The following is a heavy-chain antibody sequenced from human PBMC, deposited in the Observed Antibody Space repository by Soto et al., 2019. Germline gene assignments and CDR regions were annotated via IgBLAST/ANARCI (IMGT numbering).Heavy chain of an antibody. CDR3: ARGNVVVIRENWFDP. V-gene: IGHV1-69*13. Sequence: SVKVSCKASGGTFSSYAISWVRQAPGQGLEWMGGIIPIFGTANYAQKFQGRVTITADESTSTAYMELSSLRSEDTAVYYCARGNVVVIRENWFDPWGQGTLVTVSS. CDR2: IIPIFGTA. CDR1: GGTFSSYA. D-gene: IGHD3-22*01. J-gene: IGHJ5*02.